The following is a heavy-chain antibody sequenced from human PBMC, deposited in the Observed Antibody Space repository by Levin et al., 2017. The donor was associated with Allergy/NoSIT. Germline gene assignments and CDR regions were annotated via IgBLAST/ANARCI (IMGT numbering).Heavy chain of an antibody. CDR1: GFTFSSYG. Sequence: HSGGSLRLSCAASGFTFSSYGMHWVRQAPGKGLEWVAVISYDGSNKYYADSVKGRFTISRDNSKNTLYLQMNSLRAEDTAVYYCAKDRFTKAGATKAYYYGMDVWGQGTTVTVSS. J-gene: IGHJ6*02. CDR2: ISYDGSNK. CDR3: AKDRFTKAGATKAYYYGMDV. V-gene: IGHV3-30*18. D-gene: IGHD1-26*01.